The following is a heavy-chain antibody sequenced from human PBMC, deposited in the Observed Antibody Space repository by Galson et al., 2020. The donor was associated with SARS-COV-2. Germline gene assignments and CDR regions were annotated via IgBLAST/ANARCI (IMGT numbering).Heavy chain of an antibody. V-gene: IGHV4-61*09. CDR1: GDSISGGGYF. CDR3: ARVVNGYDEILTGFYSDYYYYMDV. D-gene: IGHD3-9*01. Sequence: SQTLSLTCTVSGDSISGGGYFWSWIRQPAGKGLEWIGHIYSSGSTDYNPSLKGRVTISVDTSKHQFSLKLSSVTAADTAVYFCARVVNGYDEILTGFYSDYYYYMDVWGKGTTVTISS. J-gene: IGHJ6*03. CDR2: IYSSGST.